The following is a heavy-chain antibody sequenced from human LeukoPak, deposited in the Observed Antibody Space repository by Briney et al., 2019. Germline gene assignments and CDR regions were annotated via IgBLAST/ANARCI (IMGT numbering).Heavy chain of an antibody. D-gene: IGHD1-26*01. V-gene: IGHV1-18*01. J-gene: IGHJ4*02. CDR3: ARDLIFGIVGAGY. CDR1: RYTFTNYG. Sequence: ASVKVSCKASRYTFTNYGISWVRQAPRQGLEWMGLISVYNGNTNYAQKLQGRVTMTTDTSTSTAYMELRSRRPDDTAVYYCARDLIFGIVGAGYWGQGTLVTVSS. CDR2: ISVYNGNT.